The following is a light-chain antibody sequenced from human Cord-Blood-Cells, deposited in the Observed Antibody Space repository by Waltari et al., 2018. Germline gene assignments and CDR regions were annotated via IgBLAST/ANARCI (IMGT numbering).Light chain of an antibody. CDR3: QQSYSTLT. CDR2: AAS. J-gene: IGKJ3*01. V-gene: IGKV1-39*01. Sequence: DIQMTQSPSSLSASVGDRVTITCRASQSISSYLNWYQQKPGKAPKLLIYAASSLQSGFPSRFSGSGSGTDFTLTISSLQPEDFATYYCQQSYSTLTSGPGTKVDIK. CDR1: QSISSY.